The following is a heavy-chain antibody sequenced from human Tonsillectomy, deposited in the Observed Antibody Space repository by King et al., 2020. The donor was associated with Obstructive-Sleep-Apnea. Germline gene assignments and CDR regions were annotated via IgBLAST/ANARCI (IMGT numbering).Heavy chain of an antibody. CDR1: GGSFSGYY. CDR3: ATSTTDIVVVPAATVYYYYGMDV. J-gene: IGHJ6*02. V-gene: IGHV4-34*01. D-gene: IGHD2-2*01. CDR2: INHSGST. Sequence: VQLQQWGAGLLKPSETLSLTCAVYGGSFSGYYWSWIRQPPGKGLEWIGEINHSGSTNYNPSLKSRVTISVDTSKNQFSLKLSSVTAADTAVYYCATSTTDIVVVPAATVYYYYGMDVWGQGTTVTVSS.